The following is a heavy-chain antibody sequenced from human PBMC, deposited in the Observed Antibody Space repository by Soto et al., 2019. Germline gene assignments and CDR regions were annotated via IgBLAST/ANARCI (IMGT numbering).Heavy chain of an antibody. V-gene: IGHV5-51*01. CDR2: IYPDDSDT. CDR1: GYPFRTSW. D-gene: IGHD2-15*01. CDR3: ARQRGKILSRQGPYGMDV. Sequence: PGDSLKIACECSGYPFRTSWRALVRPMPGKGLEWMGIIYPDDSDTRYSPSFQGQVTFSADKSIRTAYLQWRSLKASDTAMYYCARQRGKILSRQGPYGMDVWGQGNPVTVSS. J-gene: IGHJ6*02.